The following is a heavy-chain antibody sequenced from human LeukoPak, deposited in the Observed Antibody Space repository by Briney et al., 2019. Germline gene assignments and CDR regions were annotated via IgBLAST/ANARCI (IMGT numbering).Heavy chain of an antibody. CDR1: GDSITFGYY. D-gene: IGHD6-19*01. V-gene: IGHV4-38-2*02. J-gene: IGHJ5*02. CDR3: AKIPADWFDP. Sequence: SETLSLTCTVSGDSITFGYYWGWIRQPPGKGLEWIAKIYHTGNANYNPSLKSRVTISVETSKNPFSLRLNSVTAAHTAVYYCAKIPADWFDPWGQGIRVTVSS. CDR2: IYHTGNA.